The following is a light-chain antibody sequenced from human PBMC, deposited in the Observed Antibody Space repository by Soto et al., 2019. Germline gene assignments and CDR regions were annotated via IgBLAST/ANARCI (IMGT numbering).Light chain of an antibody. J-gene: IGKJ4*01. CDR3: QQSYSTARVT. CDR1: QSISSY. CDR2: DAS. V-gene: IGKV1-39*01. Sequence: IHMTQSPSSLSASVLDRVTIILLASQSISSYLNWYQQKPGKAPKLLIYDASSLESGVPSRFSGSGSGTDFTLTINSLQPEDFATYYCQQSYSTARVTFGGGTKVDIK.